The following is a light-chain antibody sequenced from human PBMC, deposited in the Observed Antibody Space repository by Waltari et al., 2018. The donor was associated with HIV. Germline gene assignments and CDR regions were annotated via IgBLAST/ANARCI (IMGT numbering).Light chain of an antibody. V-gene: IGLV1-40*01. J-gene: IGLJ2*01. Sequence: QSVLTQPPSVSGAPGQRVTISCTGSRSNIGAIYDVHWYQQLPGAAPKLLIYDTNTRPSGVPDRFCGSKSGTSASLAIAGLQADDEAVYYCQTFDTSLSGFVVFGGGTKLTVL. CDR2: DTN. CDR1: RSNIGAIYD. CDR3: QTFDTSLSGFVV.